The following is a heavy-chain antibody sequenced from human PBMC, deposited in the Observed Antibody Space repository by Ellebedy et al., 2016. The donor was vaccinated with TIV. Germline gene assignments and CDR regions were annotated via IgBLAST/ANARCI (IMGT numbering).Heavy chain of an antibody. V-gene: IGHV3-33*06. CDR3: AKEAWDGDYYFDY. J-gene: IGHJ4*02. CDR2: IWDDGSKK. D-gene: IGHD4-17*01. Sequence: GESLKISCAASGFTFSSHGMQWVRQAPGKGLEWGAVIWDDGSKKKYADSVKGRFTISRDNSKNTLYLQMNSLRAEDTAVYYCAKEAWDGDYYFDYWGQGILVTVSS. CDR1: GFTFSSHG.